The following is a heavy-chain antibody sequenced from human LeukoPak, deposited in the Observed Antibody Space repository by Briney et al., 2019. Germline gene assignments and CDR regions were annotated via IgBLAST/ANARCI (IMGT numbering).Heavy chain of an antibody. CDR2: ISYDGSNK. D-gene: IGHD4-17*01. J-gene: IGHJ1*01. Sequence: RPGGSLRLSCAASGFTFSSDGMHWVRQAPGKGLEWVAVISYDGSNKYYADSVKGRFTISRDNAKNSLYLQMNSLRVEDTAMFYCAKGEFDYGDYIALGYFQHWGQGTLVTVSS. CDR3: AKGEFDYGDYIALGYFQH. V-gene: IGHV3-30*18. CDR1: GFTFSSDG.